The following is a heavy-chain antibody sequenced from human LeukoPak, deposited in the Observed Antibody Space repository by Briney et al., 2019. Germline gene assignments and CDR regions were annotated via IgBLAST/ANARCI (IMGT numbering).Heavy chain of an antibody. V-gene: IGHV3-53*01. CDR1: GFTVSSNH. J-gene: IGHJ3*02. CDR3: ASYRYGSSFAFDI. Sequence: GGSLRLSCAASGFTVSSNHMSWVRQGPGKGLEWVSVIYSGGSTYYADSVKGRFTISRDNSKNTLYLQMNSLRAEDTAVYYCASYRYGSSFAFDIWGQGTMVTVSS. D-gene: IGHD6-6*01. CDR2: IYSGGST.